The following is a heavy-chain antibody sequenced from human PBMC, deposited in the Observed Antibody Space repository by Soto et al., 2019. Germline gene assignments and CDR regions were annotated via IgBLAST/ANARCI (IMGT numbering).Heavy chain of an antibody. Sequence: QVQLQQWGAGLLKPSETLSLTCAVYGGSFSGYYWSWIRQPPGKGLEWIGEINHSGSTNYNPSLKSRVTISVDTSKNQFSRKLSSVTAADTAVYYCARGQSSSPPGHYFDYWGQGTLVTVSS. V-gene: IGHV4-34*01. CDR1: GGSFSGYY. J-gene: IGHJ4*02. CDR3: ARGQSSSPPGHYFDY. D-gene: IGHD6-6*01. CDR2: INHSGST.